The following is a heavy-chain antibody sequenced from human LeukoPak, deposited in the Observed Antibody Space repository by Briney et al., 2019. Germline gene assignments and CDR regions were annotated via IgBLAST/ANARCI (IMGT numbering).Heavy chain of an antibody. V-gene: IGHV3-30*04. D-gene: IGHD2-2*01. CDR2: ISYDGSNK. Sequence: GGSLRLSCAASGFTFSSYATHWVRQAPGKGLEWVAVISYDGSNKYYADSVKGRFTISRDNSKNTLYLQMNSLRAEDTAVYYCARDCSSTSCASVEFWFDPWGQGTLVTVSS. CDR3: ARDCSSTSCASVEFWFDP. CDR1: GFTFSSYA. J-gene: IGHJ5*02.